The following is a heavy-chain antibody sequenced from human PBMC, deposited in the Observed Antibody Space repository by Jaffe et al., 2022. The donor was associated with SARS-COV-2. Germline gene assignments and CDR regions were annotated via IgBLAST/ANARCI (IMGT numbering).Heavy chain of an antibody. CDR3: VREGSNNWHPL. CDR2: IDYSGST. Sequence: QVQLQESGPGLVKPSQTLSLTCTVSGGSFTSRGHHWSWIRQQPGKGLEWIGYIDYSGSTYYTPSLNSRVTMSSDTSTNQFSLRLTSVTAADTAVYYCVREGSNNWHPLWGQGMLVTVSS. V-gene: IGHV4-31*03. CDR1: GGSFTSRGHH. J-gene: IGHJ5*02.